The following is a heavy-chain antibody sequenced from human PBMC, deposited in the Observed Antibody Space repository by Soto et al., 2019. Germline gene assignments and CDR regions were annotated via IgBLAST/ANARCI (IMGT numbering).Heavy chain of an antibody. V-gene: IGHV1-69*01. CDR3: ARDLGRITMIVGAFDI. CDR1: GGTFSSYA. J-gene: IGHJ3*02. Sequence: QVQLVQSGAEVKKPGSSVKVSCKASGGTFSSYAISWVRQAPGQGLEWMGGIIPIFGTANYARKFQGRVTITADESTSTAYMELSSLRSEDTAVYYCARDLGRITMIVGAFDIWGQGTMVTVSS. CDR2: IIPIFGTA. D-gene: IGHD3-22*01.